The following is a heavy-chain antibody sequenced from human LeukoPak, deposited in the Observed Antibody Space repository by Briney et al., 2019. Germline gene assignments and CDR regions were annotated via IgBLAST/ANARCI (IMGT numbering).Heavy chain of an antibody. CDR1: GYTFTSYG. CDR3: ARGVIPGSYYTDNYYYGMDV. J-gene: IGHJ6*02. CDR2: ISAYNGNT. D-gene: IGHD3-10*01. V-gene: IGHV1-18*01. Sequence: GASVKVSCKASGYTFTSYGISWVRQAPGQGLEWMGWISAYNGNTNYAQKLQGRVTMTTDTSTSTAYMELRSLRSDDTAVYYCARGVIPGSYYTDNYYYGMDVWGQGTTVTVSS.